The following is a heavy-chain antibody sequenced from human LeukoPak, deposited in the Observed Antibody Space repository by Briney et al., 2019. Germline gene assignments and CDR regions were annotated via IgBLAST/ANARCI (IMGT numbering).Heavy chain of an antibody. J-gene: IGHJ4*02. Sequence: GGSLRLSCAASGFTFSSYAMSWVRQAPGKGLEWVSAISGSGGSTYHADSVKGRFTISRDNSKNTLYLQMNSLRAEDTAVYYCAKVDTAMGGYFDYWGQGTLVTVSS. D-gene: IGHD5-18*01. V-gene: IGHV3-23*01. CDR1: GFTFSSYA. CDR2: ISGSGGST. CDR3: AKVDTAMGGYFDY.